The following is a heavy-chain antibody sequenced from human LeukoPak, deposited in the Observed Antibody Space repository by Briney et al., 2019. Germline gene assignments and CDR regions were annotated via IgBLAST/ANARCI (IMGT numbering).Heavy chain of an antibody. CDR1: GFTFSSYS. V-gene: IGHV3-21*01. CDR3: AKDRVVGGFGELDY. Sequence: GGSLRLSCAASGFTFSSYSMNWVRQAPGKGLEWVSSISSSDNYAYYADSVKGRFTTSRDTAKNTLYLQMNSLRAEDTAVYYCAKDRVVGGFGELDYWGQGTLVTVSS. J-gene: IGHJ4*02. CDR2: ISSSDNYA. D-gene: IGHD3-10*01.